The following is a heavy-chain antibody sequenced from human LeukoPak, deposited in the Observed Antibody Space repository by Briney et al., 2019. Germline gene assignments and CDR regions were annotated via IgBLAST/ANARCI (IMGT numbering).Heavy chain of an antibody. Sequence: SETLSLTCTVSGGSISSGDYYWSWIPQPTGRGLEWVGFIYYSGSTYYNPSLKSRITISLDTSKNQFSLKLSSVTAADTAVYYCARDPRESYDYVWGSYRPDAFDIWGQGTMVTVSS. CDR3: ARDPRESYDYVWGSYRPDAFDI. CDR2: IYYSGST. D-gene: IGHD3-16*02. CDR1: GGSISSGDYY. V-gene: IGHV4-30-4*01. J-gene: IGHJ3*02.